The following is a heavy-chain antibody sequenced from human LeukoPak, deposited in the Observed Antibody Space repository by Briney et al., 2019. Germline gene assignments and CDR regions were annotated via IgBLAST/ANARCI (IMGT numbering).Heavy chain of an antibody. J-gene: IGHJ5*02. CDR1: GYTFTSYY. Sequence: GASVKVSCKASGYTFTSYYMRWVRQAPGQGLEWMGIINPSGGSTSYAQKFQGRVTMTRDTSTSTVYMELSSLRSEDTAVYYCARVRSRYQPFGWFDPWGQGTLVTVSS. CDR2: INPSGGST. CDR3: ARVRSRYQPFGWFDP. D-gene: IGHD2-2*01. V-gene: IGHV1-46*01.